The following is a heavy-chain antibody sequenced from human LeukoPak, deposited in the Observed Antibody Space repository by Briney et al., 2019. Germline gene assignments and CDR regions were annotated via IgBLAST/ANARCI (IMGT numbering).Heavy chain of an antibody. D-gene: IGHD3-10*01. CDR3: ARSSMVRGVINLYYYYYMDV. CDR2: IYTSGST. CDR1: GGSISSYY. V-gene: IGHV4-4*07. J-gene: IGHJ6*03. Sequence: SETLSLTGTVSGGSISSYYWSWLRQPAGKGLEWIGRIYTSGSTNYNPSLKSRVTMSVDTSKNQFSLKLSSVTAADTAVYYCARSSMVRGVINLYYYYYMDVWGKGTTVTISS.